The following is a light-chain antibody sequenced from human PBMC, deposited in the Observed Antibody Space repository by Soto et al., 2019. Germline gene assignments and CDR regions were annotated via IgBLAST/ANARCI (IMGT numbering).Light chain of an antibody. Sequence: DIQMTQSPSSLSASVGDRVTITCQASQDISNYLNWYQQKPGKAPKLLIYDASNLETGVPSRFSGSGSETDFTFTISSLQPEDIATYYCQQYDNIFATFGGGTKVDIK. CDR2: DAS. CDR1: QDISNY. CDR3: QQYDNIFAT. V-gene: IGKV1-33*01. J-gene: IGKJ4*01.